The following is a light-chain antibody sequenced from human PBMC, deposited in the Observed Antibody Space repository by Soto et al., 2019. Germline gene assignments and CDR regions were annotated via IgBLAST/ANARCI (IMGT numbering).Light chain of an antibody. CDR1: SSNIGAGYD. CDR2: DNT. CDR3: QSYDTSLSGYD. V-gene: IGLV1-40*01. J-gene: IGLJ1*01. Sequence: QSVLTQPPSVSGAPGQRVTISCTGSSSNIGAGYDVHWYQQLPGTAPKLLIYDNTNRPSGVPDRFSGSKSGTSASLAITGLQADDEADYYCQSYDTSLSGYDFGTGTKLTVL.